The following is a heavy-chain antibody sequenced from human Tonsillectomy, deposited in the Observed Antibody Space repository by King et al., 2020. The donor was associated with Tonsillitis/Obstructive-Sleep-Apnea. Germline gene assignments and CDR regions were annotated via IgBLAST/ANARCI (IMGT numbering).Heavy chain of an antibody. V-gene: IGHV3-9*01. CDR2: ISWSGDTI. CDR3: AKESGKGYSYHYMDL. J-gene: IGHJ6*03. Sequence: VQLVESGGGLEQPGRSLRLSCAASGFIFDDYAMHWVRQGPGKGLEWVSGISWSGDTIVYADSVKGRFTISRDIAKNSLYLQMNSLGPEDTALYYCAKESGKGYSYHYMDLWGSGATVPVSS. D-gene: IGHD3-10*01. CDR1: GFIFDDYA.